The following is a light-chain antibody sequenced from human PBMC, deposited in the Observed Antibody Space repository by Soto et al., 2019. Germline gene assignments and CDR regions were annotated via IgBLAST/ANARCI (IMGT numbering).Light chain of an antibody. CDR3: QQYGGSPYT. V-gene: IGKV3-20*01. CDR2: GAS. Sequence: EIVLTQSPGILSLSPGERSTLSCRASQSVSSSYLAWYQQKPGQAPRLLIYGASSRATGIPDRFSGSGSGTDFALNITRLEAEDVAVYYCQQYGGSPYTFGPATNLEIK. CDR1: QSVSSSY. J-gene: IGKJ2*01.